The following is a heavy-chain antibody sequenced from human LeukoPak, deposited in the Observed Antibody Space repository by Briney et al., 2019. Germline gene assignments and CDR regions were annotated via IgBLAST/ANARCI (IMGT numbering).Heavy chain of an antibody. V-gene: IGHV3-13*01. CDR2: IYRAGDT. J-gene: IGHJ3*02. D-gene: IGHD3-10*01. CDR1: GFTLSVYD. CDR3: AREMSGSNDALDI. Sequence: GGSLRLSCAASGFTLSVYDMHWVRQPTGEGLEWVSIIYRAGDTYYPGSVKGRFIISRDSAKNSSYLQMNSLRAEDSAVYYCAREMSGSNDALDIWGQGTMVTVSS.